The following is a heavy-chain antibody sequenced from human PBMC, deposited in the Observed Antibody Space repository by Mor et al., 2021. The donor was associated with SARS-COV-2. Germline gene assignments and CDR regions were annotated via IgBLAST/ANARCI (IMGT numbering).Heavy chain of an antibody. D-gene: IGHD1-26*01. V-gene: IGHV3-23*01. J-gene: IGHJ5*02. CDR3: AKDLLVGAPVHGGWLDP. CDR2: LGASSGSV. Sequence: PGMGPEWISPLGASSGSVFYADSVKGRFTTSRDNSKNTLYLQMTSLRDEDTAVYYCAKDLLVGAPVHGGWLDPWGQGTLVTVSA.